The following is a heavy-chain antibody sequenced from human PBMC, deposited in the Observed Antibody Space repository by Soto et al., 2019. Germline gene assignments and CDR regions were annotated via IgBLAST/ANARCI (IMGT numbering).Heavy chain of an antibody. V-gene: IGHV3-11*01. CDR1: GFTFSDYY. CDR2: ISSSGSTI. J-gene: IGHJ4*02. Sequence: GGSLRLSCAASGFTFSDYYMSWIRQAPGKGLEWVSYISSSGSTIYYADSVKGRFTISRDNAKNSLYLQMNSLRAEDTAVYYCARNQNYDFWSGSPEYYFDYWSQGTLVTVSS. D-gene: IGHD3-3*01. CDR3: ARNQNYDFWSGSPEYYFDY.